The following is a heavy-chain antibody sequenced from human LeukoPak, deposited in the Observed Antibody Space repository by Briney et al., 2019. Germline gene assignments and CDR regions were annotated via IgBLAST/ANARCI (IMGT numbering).Heavy chain of an antibody. Sequence: GGSLRLSCAASGFTFSSYAMSWVRQAPGKGLEWVSAISGSGGSTYYADSVKGRFTISRDNSKNTLYLQMNSLKTEDTAVYYCTTGFPYGGNFDYWGQGTLVTVAS. D-gene: IGHD3-16*01. V-gene: IGHV3-23*01. CDR3: TTGFPYGGNFDY. CDR1: GFTFSSYA. CDR2: ISGSGGST. J-gene: IGHJ4*02.